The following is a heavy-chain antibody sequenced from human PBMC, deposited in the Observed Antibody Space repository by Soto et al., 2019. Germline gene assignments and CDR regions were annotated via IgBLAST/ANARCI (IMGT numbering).Heavy chain of an antibody. J-gene: IGHJ6*02. Sequence: QVQLVQCGAEVKKPGASVEVSCKASGYTFICYDINWVRLATGQGPEWLGWMNTDTGNTGYAQKFQGRVTMTRNTSRSTAYMELSSLRSEDTAVYYCARWPDRNYYYGMDVWGLGTTVTVTS. D-gene: IGHD3-22*01. CDR3: ARWPDRNYYYGMDV. CDR2: MNTDTGNT. CDR1: GYTFICYD. V-gene: IGHV1-8*01.